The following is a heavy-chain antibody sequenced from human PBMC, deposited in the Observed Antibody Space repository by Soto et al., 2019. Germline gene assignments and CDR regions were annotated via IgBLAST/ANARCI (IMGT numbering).Heavy chain of an antibody. J-gene: IGHJ4*02. CDR3: SHGYYQYFES. Sequence: EVQLVESGGGLVKPGGSLRLSCAVSGVTLSNVWMNWVRQAPGKGPEWVGRIKSKTDGGTTDYAGPVKGRFTISRDDTEYTLYLQMNSLKPEDTAVYYCSHGYYQYFESWGQGTLVTVSS. CDR1: GVTLSNVW. D-gene: IGHD5-18*01. V-gene: IGHV3-15*07. CDR2: IKSKTDGGTT.